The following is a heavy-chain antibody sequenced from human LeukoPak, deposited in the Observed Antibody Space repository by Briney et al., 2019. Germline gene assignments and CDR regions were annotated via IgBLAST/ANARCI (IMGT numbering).Heavy chain of an antibody. Sequence: GGSLRLSCAASGFIFNTYVMHWVRQAPGKGLEWLAFIRYDGSNKNYADSVKGRFTISRDNSENTLYLQMNSLRAEDTAVYYCARGNGPTYYYYYYMDVWGKGTTVTVSS. CDR1: GFIFNTYV. J-gene: IGHJ6*03. V-gene: IGHV3-30*02. D-gene: IGHD3-16*01. CDR3: ARGNGPTYYYYYYMDV. CDR2: IRYDGSNK.